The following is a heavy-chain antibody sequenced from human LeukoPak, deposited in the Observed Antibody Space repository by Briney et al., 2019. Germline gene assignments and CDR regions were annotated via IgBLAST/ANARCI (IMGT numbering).Heavy chain of an antibody. CDR1: GFSFSNYA. CDR2: ISGSSAAI. CDR3: ARDPSRGYNYYSYMDV. Sequence: GGSLRLSCAASGFSFSNYAMNWVRQAPGKGLEWVSYISGSSAAIYYADSVEGRFTISRDKAKNSLYLQMNSLRAEDTAVYYCARDPSRGYNYYSYMDVWGKGTTVTVSS. V-gene: IGHV3-48*01. D-gene: IGHD6-13*01. J-gene: IGHJ6*03.